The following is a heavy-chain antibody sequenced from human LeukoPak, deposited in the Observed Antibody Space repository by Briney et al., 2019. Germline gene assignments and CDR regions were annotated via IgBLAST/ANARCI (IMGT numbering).Heavy chain of an antibody. CDR3: ARLELRRGAFDI. V-gene: IGHV4-34*01. CDR2: INHSGST. J-gene: IGHJ3*02. Sequence: MPSETLSLTCAVYGGSFSGYYWSWIRQPPGKGLEWIGEINHSGSTNYNPSLKSRVTISVDTSKNQFSLKLSSVTAADTAVYYCARLELRRGAFDIWGQGTMVTVSS. D-gene: IGHD1-7*01. CDR1: GGSFSGYY.